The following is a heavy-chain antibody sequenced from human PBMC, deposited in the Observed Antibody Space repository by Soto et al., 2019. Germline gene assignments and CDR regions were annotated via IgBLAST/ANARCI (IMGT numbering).Heavy chain of an antibody. Sequence: DVQLLESGGGLVQPGGSLRLSCAASGFSFSSYAMVWVRQAPGKGLEWVAVISARGGSSYFADSVKGRFTLSRDNSKNLLSLEMNSLGAEDTAIYFCAKGSIEYSASVDNWGQGTLVVVSS. CDR1: GFSFSSYA. CDR2: ISARGGSS. J-gene: IGHJ4*02. V-gene: IGHV3-23*01. D-gene: IGHD5-12*01. CDR3: AKGSIEYSASVDN.